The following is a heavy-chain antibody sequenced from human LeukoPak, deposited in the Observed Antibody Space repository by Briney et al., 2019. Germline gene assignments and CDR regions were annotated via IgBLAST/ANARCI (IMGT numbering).Heavy chain of an antibody. V-gene: IGHV1-46*03. D-gene: IGHD6-13*01. CDR3: AKQQLVQSWYWFDP. CDR2: INPSGGST. CDR1: GYTFTSYY. Sequence: GASVKVSCKASGYTFTSYYMHWVRQPPGQGLEWMGIINPSGGSTSYAQKFQGRVTMTRDTSTSTVYMELSSLRSEDTAVYYCAKQQLVQSWYWFDPWGQGPWSPSPQ. J-gene: IGHJ5*02.